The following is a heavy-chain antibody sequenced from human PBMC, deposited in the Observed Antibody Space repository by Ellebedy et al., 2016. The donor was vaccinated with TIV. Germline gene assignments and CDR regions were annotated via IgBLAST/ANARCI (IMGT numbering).Heavy chain of an antibody. CDR1: GFTFSSYW. J-gene: IGHJ5*02. V-gene: IGHV3-74*01. D-gene: IGHD3-10*01. CDR2: INIDGSST. Sequence: GGSLRLSCAASGFTFSSYWMLWVRQPPGKGLVWVSRINIDGSSTTYADSVRGRFTISRDNAKNTLYLQMNSLTVEDTAVYYCARDVLYGEIWPWGQGTLVTVSS. CDR3: ARDVLYGEIWP.